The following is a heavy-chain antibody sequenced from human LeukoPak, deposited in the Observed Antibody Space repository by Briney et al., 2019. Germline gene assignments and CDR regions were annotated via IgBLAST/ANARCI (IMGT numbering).Heavy chain of an antibody. CDR3: AKDRFGIAAAGTNWFDP. D-gene: IGHD6-13*01. CDR2: ISGSGGST. V-gene: IGHV3-23*01. Sequence: GGSLRLSCAASVFTFSSYAMSWVRQAPGKGLEWVSAISGSGGSTYYADSVKGRFTISRDNSKNTLYLQMNSLRAEDTAVYYCAKDRFGIAAAGTNWFDPWGHGTLVTVSS. J-gene: IGHJ5*02. CDR1: VFTFSSYA.